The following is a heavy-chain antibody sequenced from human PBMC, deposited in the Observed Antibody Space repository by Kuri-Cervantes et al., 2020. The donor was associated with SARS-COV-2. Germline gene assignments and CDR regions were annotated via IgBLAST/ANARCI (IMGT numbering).Heavy chain of an antibody. D-gene: IGHD3-3*01. CDR1: GGSISSSNW. J-gene: IGHJ4*02. Sequence: SETLSFTCAVSGGSISSSNWWSWVRQPPGKGLEWIGEIYHTGSPTYSPSLKSRITISLDKPKNQFSLRLTSVTAADTAVYYCARSPYDFWSGSWGWGQGTLVTVSS. V-gene: IGHV4-4*02. CDR3: ARSPYDFWSGSWG. CDR2: IYHTGSP.